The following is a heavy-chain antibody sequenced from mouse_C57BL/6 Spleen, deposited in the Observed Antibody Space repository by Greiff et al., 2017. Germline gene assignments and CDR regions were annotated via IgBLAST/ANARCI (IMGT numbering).Heavy chain of an antibody. Sequence: DVMLVESGGGLVQPGGSMKLSCVASGFTFSNYWMNWVRQSPEKGLEWVAQIRLKSDNYATHYAESVKGRFTISRDDSKSSVYLQMNNLRAENTGSYYCTTAQMNYFDYWGQGTTLTVSS. J-gene: IGHJ2*01. D-gene: IGHD3-2*02. CDR1: GFTFSNYW. CDR3: TTAQMNYFDY. CDR2: IRLKSDNYAT. V-gene: IGHV6-3*01.